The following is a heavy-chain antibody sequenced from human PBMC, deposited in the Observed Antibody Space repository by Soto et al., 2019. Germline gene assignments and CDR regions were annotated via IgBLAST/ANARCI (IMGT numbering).Heavy chain of an antibody. CDR3: MLGSGSTDFDS. D-gene: IGHD3-22*01. CDR1: GRSISSYY. V-gene: IGHV4-59*08. J-gene: IGHJ4*02. CDR2: IYYSGST. Sequence: PSETLSLTCTVSGRSISSYYWSWIRQPPGKGLEWIGYIYYSGSTNYNPSLKSRVTISVDTSKNQFSLKLSSVTAADTAVYYCMLGSGSTDFDSWGQGTLVTVSS.